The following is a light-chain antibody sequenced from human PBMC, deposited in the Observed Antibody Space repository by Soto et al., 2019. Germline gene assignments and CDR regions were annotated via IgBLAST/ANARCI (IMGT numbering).Light chain of an antibody. CDR1: QSVTGTS. CDR2: GTS. J-gene: IGKJ3*01. V-gene: IGKV3-20*01. Sequence: EIVLTQSPGTLSLSPGERATLSCRASQSVTGTSLAWYQQIPGRAPRLLIYGTSIRATGIPDRFSGSGSGTDFTLTISRLEPEDFATYYCQQTYTTPFTFGPGTKVDIK. CDR3: QQTYTTPFT.